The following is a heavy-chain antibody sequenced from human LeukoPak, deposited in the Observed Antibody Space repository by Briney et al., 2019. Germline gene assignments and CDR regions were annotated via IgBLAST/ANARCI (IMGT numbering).Heavy chain of an antibody. CDR2: IKEDGSEK. J-gene: IGHJ6*03. Sequence: PGGSLRLSCAVSGFTFSSYWMNWLRQAPGKGLEWVANIKEDGSEKNYVDSVKGRFTISRDNAKNSLYLQMNSLRAEDTAVYYCARVRYMDVWGKGTTVTVSS. CDR1: GFTFSSYW. CDR3: ARVRYMDV. V-gene: IGHV3-7*01.